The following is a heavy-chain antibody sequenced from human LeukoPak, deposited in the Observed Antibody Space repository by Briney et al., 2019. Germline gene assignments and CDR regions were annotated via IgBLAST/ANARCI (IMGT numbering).Heavy chain of an antibody. CDR3: ARRAGDYDSSGYYYHYYYMDV. J-gene: IGHJ6*03. Sequence: ASVKVSCKASGYTFTTYGISWVRQAPGQGLEWMGWISAYNGNTNYAQKLQGRVTMTTDTSTSTAYMELRSLRSDDMAVYYCARRAGDYDSSGYYYHYYYMDVWGKGTTVTVSS. V-gene: IGHV1-18*03. D-gene: IGHD3-22*01. CDR2: ISAYNGNT. CDR1: GYTFTTYG.